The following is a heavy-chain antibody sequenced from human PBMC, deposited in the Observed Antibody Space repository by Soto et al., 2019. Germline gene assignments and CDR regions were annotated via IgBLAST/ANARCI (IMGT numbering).Heavy chain of an antibody. CDR2: FDPDEAET. J-gene: IGHJ5*02. V-gene: IGHV1-24*01. D-gene: IGHD4-17*01. CDR1: GYTLNEVA. Sequence: SVKVSCKVSGYTLNEVAMNWVRQAPGKGLEWLGGFDPDEAETIYAQHFQGRVTMTEDTSTDTVYMELSSLRSEDTALYFRTTYHGDYNFDHWGQGTLVTVSS. CDR3: TTYHGDYNFDH.